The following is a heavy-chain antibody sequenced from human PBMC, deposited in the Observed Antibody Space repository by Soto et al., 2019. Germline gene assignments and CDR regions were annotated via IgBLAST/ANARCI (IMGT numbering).Heavy chain of an antibody. CDR1: GGSISSSSYY. D-gene: IGHD2-2*01. V-gene: IGHV4-39*01. J-gene: IGHJ5*02. CDR3: ARQSVPAASNPLFNWFDP. CDR2: IYYSEST. Sequence: SETLSLTCTVSGGSISSSSYYWGWIRQTPGKGLEWIGSIYYSESTYYNPSLKSRVTISVDTSKNQFSLKLSSVTAADTAVYYCARQSVPAASNPLFNWFDPWGQGTLVTVSS.